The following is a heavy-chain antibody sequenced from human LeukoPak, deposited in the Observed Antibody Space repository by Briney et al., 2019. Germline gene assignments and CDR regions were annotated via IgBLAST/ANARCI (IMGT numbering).Heavy chain of an antibody. Sequence: GGSLRLSRAVAGFTFSSYWVSWVRQAPGKGLGWVAKIKEDGSENSYVDSGNGRFTISRDNAKNSLYLQMNSLKAEDMAVYYFARDRGWFHFDYWGQGTLVTVSS. D-gene: IGHD6-19*01. CDR1: GFTFSSYW. J-gene: IGHJ4*02. CDR2: IKEDGSEN. V-gene: IGHV3-7*01. CDR3: ARDRGWFHFDY.